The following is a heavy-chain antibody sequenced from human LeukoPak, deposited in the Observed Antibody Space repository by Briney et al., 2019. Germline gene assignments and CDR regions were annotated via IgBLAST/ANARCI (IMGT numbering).Heavy chain of an antibody. Sequence: PGGSLRLSCSLSGFTFSSYEMNWVRQAPGKGLGWVSYISSSGSTIYYADSVKGRFTISRDNAKNSLYLQMNSLRAEDTAVYYCAELGITMIGGVWGKGTTVTISS. CDR2: ISSSGSTI. V-gene: IGHV3-48*03. D-gene: IGHD3-10*02. CDR1: GFTFSSYE. CDR3: AELGITMIGGV. J-gene: IGHJ6*04.